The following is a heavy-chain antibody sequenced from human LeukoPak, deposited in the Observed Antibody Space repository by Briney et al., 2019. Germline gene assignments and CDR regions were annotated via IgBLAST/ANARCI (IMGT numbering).Heavy chain of an antibody. CDR1: GDSISSGDYY. CDR3: ARENTVTTGIGFDP. Sequence: KPSETLSLTCTVSGDSISSGDYYWGWIRQPPGKGLEWIGSIYYSGSTYYNPSLKSRVTISVDTSKNQFSLKLSSVTAADTAVYYCARENTVTTGIGFDPWGQGTLVTVSS. CDR2: IYYSGST. D-gene: IGHD4-17*01. J-gene: IGHJ5*02. V-gene: IGHV4-39*07.